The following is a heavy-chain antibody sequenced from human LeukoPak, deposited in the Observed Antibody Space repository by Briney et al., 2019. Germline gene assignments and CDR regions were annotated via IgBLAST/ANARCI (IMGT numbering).Heavy chain of an antibody. CDR3: ARARDGHINNWFDP. D-gene: IGHD5-24*01. V-gene: IGHV4-59*01. J-gene: IGHJ5*02. CDR2: IYYSGST. Sequence: SEALSLTCTVSGGSINSYYWSWIRQPPGKGLEWIGYIYYSGSTNYNPSLKSRVTISVDTSKNQFSLKMSSVTAADTAVYYCARARDGHINNWFDPWGLGTLVTVSS. CDR1: GGSINSYY.